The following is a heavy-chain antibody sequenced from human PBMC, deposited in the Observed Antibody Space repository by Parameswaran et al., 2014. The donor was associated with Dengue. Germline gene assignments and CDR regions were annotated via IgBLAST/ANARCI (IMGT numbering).Heavy chain of an antibody. D-gene: IGHD2-2*03. CDR3: ARGLGYCSSTTCDDYYYYYMDV. Sequence: WVRQAPGQGLEWMGWINTYNGDTNKSQKFQGRVTMTTDTSTSTAYMELRSLRSADTAVYYCARGLGYCSSTTCDDYYYYYMDVWGQGTTVTVSS. J-gene: IGHJ6*03. V-gene: IGHV1-18*01. CDR2: INTYNGDT.